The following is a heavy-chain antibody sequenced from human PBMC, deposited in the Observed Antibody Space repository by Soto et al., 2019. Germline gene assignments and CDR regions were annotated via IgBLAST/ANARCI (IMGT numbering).Heavy chain of an antibody. CDR1: GYTFTSYG. J-gene: IGHJ3*02. D-gene: IGHD2-15*01. CDR2: ISAYNGNT. V-gene: IGHV1-18*01. CDR3: AREVVVVAAIDDAFDI. Sequence: GASVKVSCKASGYTFTSYGISWVRQAPGQGLEWMGWISAYNGNTNYARRLQGRVTMTTDTSTSTAYMELRSLRSDDTAVYYCAREVVVVAAIDDAFDIWGQGTMVTVSS.